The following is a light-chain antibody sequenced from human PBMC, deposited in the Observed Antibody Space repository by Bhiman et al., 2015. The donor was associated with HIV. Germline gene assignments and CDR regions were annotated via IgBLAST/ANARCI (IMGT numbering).Light chain of an antibody. J-gene: IGLJ1*01. CDR1: KLGEQY. V-gene: IGLV3-1*01. Sequence: YELTQPPSVSVYPGQTASITCSGDKLGEQYVCWYQQKPGQSPVLLMYQDSKRPSGIPERFSGSNSGNTATLTITGTQALDEADYYCQAWDSGTAVFGTGTKVTVL. CDR3: QAWDSGTAV. CDR2: QDS.